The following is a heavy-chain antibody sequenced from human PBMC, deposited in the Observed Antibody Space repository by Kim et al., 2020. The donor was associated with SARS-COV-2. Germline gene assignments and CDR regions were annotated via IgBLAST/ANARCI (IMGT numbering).Heavy chain of an antibody. V-gene: IGHV3-23*01. CDR3: ASSYFYGSGTYNYFQN. CDR1: GFTFGSYA. D-gene: IGHD3-10*01. Sequence: GGSLRLSCAASGFTFGSYAMSWVRQAPGKGLEWVSIIGAGGATTFYADSVKGRFTISRDNSKNTLFLQMDSLRAEDTGIYYCASSYFYGSGTYNYFQNWGQGTLVTVSS. CDR2: IGAGGATT. J-gene: IGHJ4*02.